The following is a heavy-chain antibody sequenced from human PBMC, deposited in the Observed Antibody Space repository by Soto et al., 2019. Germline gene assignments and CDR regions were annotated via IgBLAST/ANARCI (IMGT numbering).Heavy chain of an antibody. Sequence: VESVNISCKASGYSFSYYGIAWVLQMPGKGLEWMGSIHPGDSNTRDSPSFQGQVTISVDKSINTAYLQWTSLKASDTAMYYCARLGSYPYSSSTYWGQGTMVTVSS. CDR1: GYSFSYYG. D-gene: IGHD6-6*01. CDR2: IHPGDSNT. J-gene: IGHJ4*01. V-gene: IGHV5-51*01. CDR3: ARLGSYPYSSSTY.